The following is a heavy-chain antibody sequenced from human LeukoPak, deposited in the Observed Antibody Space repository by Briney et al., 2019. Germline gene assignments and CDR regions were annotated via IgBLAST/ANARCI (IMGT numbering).Heavy chain of an antibody. CDR1: GFTFGDYA. CDR2: ISGSGGST. V-gene: IGHV3-23*01. J-gene: IGHJ3*02. D-gene: IGHD5-18*01. Sequence: PGGSLRLSCIASGFTFGDYAMSWVRQAPGKGLEWVSAISGSGGSTYYADSVKGRFTISRDNSKNTLYLQMNSLRAEDTAVYYCAKHLRTAMALNDAFDIWGQGTMVTVSS. CDR3: AKHLRTAMALNDAFDI.